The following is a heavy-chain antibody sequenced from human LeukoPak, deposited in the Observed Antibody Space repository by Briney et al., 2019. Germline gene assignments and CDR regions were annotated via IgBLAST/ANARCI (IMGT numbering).Heavy chain of an antibody. J-gene: IGHJ4*02. CDR2: IYYSGST. CDR1: GGSISSGGYY. CDR3: ARSKGDYDYVWGSYRGGNFDY. D-gene: IGHD3-16*02. V-gene: IGHV4-31*03. Sequence: TLSLTCTVSGGSISSGGYYWSWIRQHPGKGLEWIGYIYYSGSTYYNPSLKSRVTISVDTSKNQFSLKLSSVTAADTAVYYCARSKGDYDYVWGSYRGGNFDYWGQGTLVTVSS.